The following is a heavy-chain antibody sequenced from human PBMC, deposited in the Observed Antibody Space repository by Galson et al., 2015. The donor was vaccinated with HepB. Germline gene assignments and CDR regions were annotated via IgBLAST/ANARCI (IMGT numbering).Heavy chain of an antibody. D-gene: IGHD5-18*01. CDR2: INHSGST. CDR3: ARGVGYSYGYKKLEVTPPYYFDY. Sequence: ETLSLTCAVYGGSFSGYYWSWIRQPPGKGLEWIGEINHSGSTNYNPSLKSRVTISVDTSKNQFSLKLSSVTAADTAVYYCARGVGYSYGYKKLEVTPPYYFDYWGQGALVTVSS. J-gene: IGHJ4*02. CDR1: GGSFSGYY. V-gene: IGHV4-34*01.